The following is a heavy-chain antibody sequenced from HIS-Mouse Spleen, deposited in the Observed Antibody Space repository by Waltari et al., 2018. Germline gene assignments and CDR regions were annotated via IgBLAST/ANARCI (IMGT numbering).Heavy chain of an antibody. J-gene: IGHJ4*02. CDR1: GFTFSSYG. Sequence: QVQLVESGGGVVQPGRSLRLSCAASGFTFSSYGMHWVRQAPGRGLEWVAVIWYDGGNKYYADSVKGRFTISRDNSKNTLYLQMNSLRAEDTAVYYCAKGGLMVYAIGDYWGQGTLVTVSS. D-gene: IGHD2-8*01. V-gene: IGHV3-33*06. CDR3: AKGGLMVYAIGDY. CDR2: IWYDGGNK.